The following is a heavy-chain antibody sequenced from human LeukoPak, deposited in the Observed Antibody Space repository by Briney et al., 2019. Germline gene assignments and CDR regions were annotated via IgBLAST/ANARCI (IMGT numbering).Heavy chain of an antibody. CDR3: AREPFDY. CDR2: MSYDGSNK. Sequence: GGSLRLSCAASGFTFSSYAMHWVRQAPGKGLEWVAVMSYDGSNKYYADSVKGRFTISRDNSKNTLYLQMNSLRAEDTAVYYCAREPFDYWGQGTLVTVSS. V-gene: IGHV3-30*01. J-gene: IGHJ4*02. CDR1: GFTFSSYA.